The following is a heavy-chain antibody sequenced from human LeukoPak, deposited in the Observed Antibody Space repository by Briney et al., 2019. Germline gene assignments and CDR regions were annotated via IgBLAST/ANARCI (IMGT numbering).Heavy chain of an antibody. V-gene: IGHV5-51*01. Sequence: GESLKISCKGSGYSFTNYWIGWVRQMPGKGLEWMGIIYPGDSDTRYSPSFQGQVTISADKSISTAYLQWSSLKASDTAMYYCARHGTAMALYNWFDPWGQGTLVTVSS. J-gene: IGHJ5*02. D-gene: IGHD5-18*01. CDR2: IYPGDSDT. CDR1: GYSFTNYW. CDR3: ARHGTAMALYNWFDP.